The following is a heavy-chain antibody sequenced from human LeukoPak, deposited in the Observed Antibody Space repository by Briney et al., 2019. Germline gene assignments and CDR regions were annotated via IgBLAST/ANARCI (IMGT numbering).Heavy chain of an antibody. CDR3: ARHEGYSYAFAY. Sequence: SETLSLTCTVSGGSIGSYYWSWIRQPPGKGLEWIGYIYYSGSTNYNPSLKSRLTISADTSKNQFSLKLSSVTAADTAVYFCARHEGYSYAFAYWGQGTLVTVSS. V-gene: IGHV4-59*08. CDR1: GGSIGSYY. D-gene: IGHD5-18*01. CDR2: IYYSGST. J-gene: IGHJ4*02.